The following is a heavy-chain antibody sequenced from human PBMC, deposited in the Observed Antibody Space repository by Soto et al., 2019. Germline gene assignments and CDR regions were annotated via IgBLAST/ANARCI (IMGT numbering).Heavy chain of an antibody. J-gene: IGHJ4*02. D-gene: IGHD5-18*01. V-gene: IGHV3-23*01. CDR2: FDNSDGRT. CDR1: GFTFSSYA. Sequence: PGGSLRLSCAASGFTFSSYAMNWVRQAPGKGLEWVSTFDNSDGRTYYTDSVKGRFTISRDNSKNTLFLQMNSLRPEDTAVYYCAKVPDTTMNMSFDYWGQGTLVTVSS. CDR3: AKVPDTTMNMSFDY.